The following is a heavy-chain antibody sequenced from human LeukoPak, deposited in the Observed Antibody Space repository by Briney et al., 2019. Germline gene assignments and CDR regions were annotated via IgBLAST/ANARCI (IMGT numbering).Heavy chain of an antibody. CDR3: ARDPSGSSSWVRFDY. D-gene: IGHD6-13*01. CDR2: IRNDGGKT. J-gene: IGHJ4*02. CDR1: TFTFSDYG. Sequence: GGSLRLSCVGSTFTFSDYGMHWVRQAPGKGLEWVAFIRNDGGKTYYADSAKGRFTISGDNSRHTLYLQMNSLRAEDTAVYYCARDPSGSSSWVRFDYWGQGTLVTVSS. V-gene: IGHV3-30*02.